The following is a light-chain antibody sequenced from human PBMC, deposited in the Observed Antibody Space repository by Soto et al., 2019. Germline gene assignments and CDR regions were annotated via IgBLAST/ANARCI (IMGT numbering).Light chain of an antibody. V-gene: IGLV2-23*01. Sequence: QSALTQPASVSGSPGQSITISCTGTSSDVGSYNLVSWYQQHPGKAPELMIYEGSQRPSGVSNRFSGSKSGNTASLTISGLQAEYEADYYCCSYAGSSNWVFGGGTKLTVL. CDR2: EGS. CDR1: SSDVGSYNL. J-gene: IGLJ3*02. CDR3: CSYAGSSNWV.